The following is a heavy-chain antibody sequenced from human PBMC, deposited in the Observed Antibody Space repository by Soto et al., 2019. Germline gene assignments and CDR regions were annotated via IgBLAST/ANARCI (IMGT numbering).Heavy chain of an antibody. J-gene: IGHJ6*04. D-gene: IGHD5-12*01. CDR2: ISAYNGNT. V-gene: IGHV1-18*01. Sequence: GASVKVSCKASGYTFTSYGISWVRQAPGQGLEWMGWISAYNGNTNYAQKLQGRVTMTTDTSTSTAYMELRRLRSDDTAVYYCARVGYSGYDYYYYGMDVWGKGTTVTVSS. CDR1: GYTFTSYG. CDR3: ARVGYSGYDYYYYGMDV.